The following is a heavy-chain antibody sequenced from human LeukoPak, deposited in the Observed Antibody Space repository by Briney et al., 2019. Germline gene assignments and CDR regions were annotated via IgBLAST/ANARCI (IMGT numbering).Heavy chain of an antibody. CDR2: IQSKTYSEGT. CDR1: GFSFSRYW. Sequence: GGSLRLSCAASGFSFSRYWMSWVRQAPGKGLEWVSFIQSKTYSEGTMYAASVRGRFTISRDDSRSTAYLQMNSLKTEDTAVYYCTASDHLYCSSSSCHFDYWGQGTLVTVSS. J-gene: IGHJ4*02. CDR3: TASDHLYCSSSSCHFDY. V-gene: IGHV3-49*04. D-gene: IGHD2-2*01.